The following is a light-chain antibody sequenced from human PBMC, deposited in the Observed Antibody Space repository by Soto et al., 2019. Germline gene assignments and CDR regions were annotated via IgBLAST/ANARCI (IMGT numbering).Light chain of an antibody. CDR3: QTWGTGIQV. V-gene: IGLV4-69*01. Sequence: QLVLTQSPSASASLGASVKLTCTLSSVHSTYAIAWHQQQPEKGPRFLMKVNSDGSHSKGDEIPDRFSGSSSGAERYLTISSLQSEDEADYYCQTWGTGIQVFGGGTKVTVL. CDR1: SVHSTYA. CDR2: VNSDGSH. J-gene: IGLJ2*01.